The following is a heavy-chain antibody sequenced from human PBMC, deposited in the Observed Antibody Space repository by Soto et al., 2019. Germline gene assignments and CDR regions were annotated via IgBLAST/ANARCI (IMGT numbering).Heavy chain of an antibody. CDR2: ISGSGGST. Sequence: GGSLRLSCAASGFTFSSYXMSWVRQAPGKGLEWVSAISGSGGSTYYADSVKGRFTISRDNSKNTLYLQMNSLRAEDTAVYYCAKGQWEPNRFDYWGQGTLVTVSS. D-gene: IGHD1-26*01. J-gene: IGHJ4*02. CDR3: AKGQWEPNRFDY. V-gene: IGHV3-23*01. CDR1: GFTFSSYX.